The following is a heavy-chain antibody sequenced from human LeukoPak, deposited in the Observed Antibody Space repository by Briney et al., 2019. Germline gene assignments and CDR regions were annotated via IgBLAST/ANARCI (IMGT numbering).Heavy chain of an antibody. D-gene: IGHD1-26*01. J-gene: IGHJ4*02. CDR2: IKEDESAK. V-gene: IGHV3-7*01. Sequence: GGSLRLSCAASGFTFSTYYMTWVRQAPGKGLEWVANIKEDESAKHQADSVKGRFTISRDNAQNSVYLQMSSLRGEDTAVYYCARDVGGSLDYWGQGTLVTVSS. CDR3: ARDVGGSLDY. CDR1: GFTFSTYY.